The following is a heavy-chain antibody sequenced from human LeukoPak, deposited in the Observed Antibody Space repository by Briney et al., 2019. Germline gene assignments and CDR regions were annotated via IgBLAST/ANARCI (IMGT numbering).Heavy chain of an antibody. Sequence: ASVKVSCKASGYTFTSYGISWVRQAPGQGLEWMGWINPNSGGTNYAQKFQGRVTMTRDTSISTAYMELSRLRSDDTAVYYCARVRYYYDSSGSNTLDYWGQGTLVTVSS. CDR3: ARVRYYYDSSGSNTLDY. V-gene: IGHV1-2*02. CDR1: GYTFTSYG. J-gene: IGHJ4*02. CDR2: INPNSGGT. D-gene: IGHD3-22*01.